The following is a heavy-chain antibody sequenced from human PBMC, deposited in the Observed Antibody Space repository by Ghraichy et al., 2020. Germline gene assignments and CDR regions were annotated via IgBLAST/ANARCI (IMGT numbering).Heavy chain of an antibody. D-gene: IGHD3-10*01. J-gene: IGHJ4*02. CDR2: IYYSGRT. Sequence: SETLSLTCTVSGGSISSSSYYWGWIRQPPGKGLEWIGSIYYSGRTYYNPSLKSRVTISVDTSKNQFSLKLSSVTAADTAVYYCARRLDYYGSGSYYNPGHFDYWGQGTLVTVSS. CDR3: ARRLDYYGSGSYYNPGHFDY. CDR1: GGSISSSSYY. V-gene: IGHV4-39*01.